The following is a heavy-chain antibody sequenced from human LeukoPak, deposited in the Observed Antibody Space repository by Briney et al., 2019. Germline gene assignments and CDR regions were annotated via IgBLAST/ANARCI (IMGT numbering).Heavy chain of an antibody. CDR1: GYSFTKHW. V-gene: IGHV5-51*01. Sequence: GESLKISCKGSGYSFTKHWIAWVRQMPGKGLKWMGIIFPGDSDTRYSPSFQGQVTISADKSISTAYLQWSSLKASDTAMYYCARHCSSTSCYAGFDYWGQGTLVTVSS. CDR3: ARHCSSTSCYAGFDY. J-gene: IGHJ4*02. D-gene: IGHD2-2*01. CDR2: IFPGDSDT.